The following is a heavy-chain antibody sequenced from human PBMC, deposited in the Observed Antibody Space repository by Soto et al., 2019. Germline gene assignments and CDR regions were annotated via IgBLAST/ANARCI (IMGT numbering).Heavy chain of an antibody. CDR2: IYYSGST. CDR3: ARGVGLPRVFCGGGGCSTIYYFDS. Sequence: PSETLSLTCTVSGGSISSYYWSWIRQPPGKGLEWIGYIYYSGSTNYNPSLKSRVTISVDTSKNQFSLKLSSVTAADTAVYYCARGVGLPRVFCGGGGCSTIYYFDSGGKETLATVPS. J-gene: IGHJ4*02. D-gene: IGHD2-15*01. V-gene: IGHV4-59*08. CDR1: GGSISSYY.